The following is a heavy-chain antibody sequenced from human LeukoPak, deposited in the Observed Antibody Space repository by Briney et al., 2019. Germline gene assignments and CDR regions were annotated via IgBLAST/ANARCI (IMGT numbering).Heavy chain of an antibody. CDR2: ISSGSSTI. J-gene: IGHJ4*02. Sequence: GGSLRLSCAASGFSFSSYSMNWVRQAPGKGLEWISYISSGSSTIFYADSVKGRFTISRDNVKNSLYLQMNSLRAEDTAVYYCAREKGRDFDYWGQGTLVTVSS. CDR3: AREKGRDFDY. D-gene: IGHD1-26*01. CDR1: GFSFSSYS. V-gene: IGHV3-48*04.